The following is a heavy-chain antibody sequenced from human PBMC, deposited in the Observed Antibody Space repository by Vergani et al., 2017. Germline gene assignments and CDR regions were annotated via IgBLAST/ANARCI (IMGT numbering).Heavy chain of an antibody. J-gene: IGHJ2*01. Sequence: EVRLEQSGAEVQRPGTTVKISCKVSGHTSSDFQIHWVQQGPGRGVEWMGLFDLEDGQSIQTDKFVGRVTMTADKSMDTAYMEITSLISDDTAVYYCATVALRGIRFFDRWGRGTPVTVSS. D-gene: IGHD3-16*01. V-gene: IGHV1-69-2*01. CDR1: GHTSSDFQ. CDR2: FDLEDGQS. CDR3: ATVALRGIRFFDR.